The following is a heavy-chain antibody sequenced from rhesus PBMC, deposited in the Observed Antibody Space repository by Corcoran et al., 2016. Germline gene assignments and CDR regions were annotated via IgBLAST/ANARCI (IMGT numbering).Heavy chain of an antibody. J-gene: IGHJ4*01. CDR1: GYSISGYY. D-gene: IGHD6-25*01. CDR2: ITYIGST. V-gene: IGHV4-122*02. Sequence: QVQLQESGPGLVKPSETLSLTCAVSGYSISGYYWSWIRQAPGKGLEWIGYITYIGSTSYNPSLKSRVTISRDTSKNQFSLKLSSVTAADTAVYYCARAPSGSWNGFDYWGQGVLVTVSS. CDR3: ARAPSGSWNGFDY.